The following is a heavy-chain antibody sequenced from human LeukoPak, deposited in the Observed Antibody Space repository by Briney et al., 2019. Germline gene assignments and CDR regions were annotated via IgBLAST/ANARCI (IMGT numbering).Heavy chain of an antibody. CDR2: ISGSGGST. D-gene: IGHD4-17*01. J-gene: IGHJ3*02. CDR3: AKDHYGAFDI. CDR1: GFTFSSYS. Sequence: GGSLRLSCAASGFTFSSYSMSWVRQAPGKGLEWVSAISGSGGSTYYADSVKGWFTISRDNSKNTLYLQMNSLRAEDTAVYYCAKDHYGAFDIWGQGTMVTVSS. V-gene: IGHV3-23*01.